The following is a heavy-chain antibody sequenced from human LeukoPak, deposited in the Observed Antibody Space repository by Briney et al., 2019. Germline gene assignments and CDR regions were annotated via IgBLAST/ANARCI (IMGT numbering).Heavy chain of an antibody. CDR3: ARIRTTVTTFVRYHYGMDV. CDR1: GGSFSDYY. Sequence: SETLSLTCAVYGGSFSDYYWSWICQPPGKGLEWIGEINHSGSTNYNPSLKSRVTISVDTSKNQFSLKLSSVTAADTAVYYCARIRTTVTTFVRYHYGMDVWGQGTTVTVSS. J-gene: IGHJ6*02. V-gene: IGHV4-34*01. CDR2: INHSGST. D-gene: IGHD4-11*01.